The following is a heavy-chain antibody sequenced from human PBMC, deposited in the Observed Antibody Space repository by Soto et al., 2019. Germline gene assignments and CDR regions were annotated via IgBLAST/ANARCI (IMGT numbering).Heavy chain of an antibody. D-gene: IGHD5-12*01. CDR2: ISAYNGNT. Sequence: GASVKVSCKASGYTFTSYGISWVRQAPGQGLEWMGWISAYNGNTNYAQKLQGRVTMTTDTSTSTAYMELRSLRSDDTAVYYCARVRTLANDYYGMDVWGQGTTVTVSS. CDR3: ARVRTLANDYYGMDV. J-gene: IGHJ6*02. CDR1: GYTFTSYG. V-gene: IGHV1-18*01.